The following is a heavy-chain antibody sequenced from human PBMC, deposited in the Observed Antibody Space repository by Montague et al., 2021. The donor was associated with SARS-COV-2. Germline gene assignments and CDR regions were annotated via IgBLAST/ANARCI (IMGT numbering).Heavy chain of an antibody. D-gene: IGHD4-17*01. CDR3: VRDTGSAQAGFDA. CDR1: GDSVWSNTAA. Sequence: CAISGDSVWSNTAAWNWIRQSPSGGLEWLGRTNYRSKWTSDYATSVEGRISIGPDTSKNQFFLHLRSVTLEDTGVYYCVRDTGSAQAGFDAWGQGTLVTVSS. V-gene: IGHV6-1*01. CDR2: TNYRSKWTS. J-gene: IGHJ4*02.